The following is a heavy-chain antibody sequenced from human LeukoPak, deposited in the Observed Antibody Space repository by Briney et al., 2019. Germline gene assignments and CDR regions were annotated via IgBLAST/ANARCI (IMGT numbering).Heavy chain of an antibody. J-gene: IGHJ4*02. CDR2: ISYDGGNK. CDR1: GFTFSSYA. Sequence: GRSLRLSCAASGFTFSSYAMHWVRQAPGKGLEWVAVISYDGGNKYYADSVKGRFTISRDNSKNTLYLQMNSLRAEDTAVYYCASPMYSSTWTPFDYWGQGTLVTVSS. V-gene: IGHV3-30*04. D-gene: IGHD6-13*01. CDR3: ASPMYSSTWTPFDY.